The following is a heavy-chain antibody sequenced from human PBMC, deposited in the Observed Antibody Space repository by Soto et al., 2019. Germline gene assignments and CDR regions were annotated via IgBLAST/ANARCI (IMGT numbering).Heavy chain of an antibody. CDR3: ARESYCDACGC. D-gene: IGHD1-26*01. J-gene: IGHJ1*01. V-gene: IGHV3-48*03. Sequence: PGGSLRLSCGASGFTVTNYEMSWVRQAPGKGLEWVSYINGGGTSIKYADSVKGRFTMSRDNARNSLYQQMNSLREEDTAVYYCARESYCDACGCWGQRTRVTVSS. CDR1: GFTVTNYE. CDR2: INGGGTSI.